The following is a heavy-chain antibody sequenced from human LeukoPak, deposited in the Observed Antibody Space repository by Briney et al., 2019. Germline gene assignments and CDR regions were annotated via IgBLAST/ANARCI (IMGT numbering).Heavy chain of an antibody. CDR2: INPNSGGT. D-gene: IGHD2-15*01. CDR1: GYTFTGYY. CDR3: ARGRGYCSGGSCYQFDY. V-gene: IGHV1-2*02. Sequence: GASVKVSCKASGYTFTGYYMHWVRQAPGQGLEWMGWINPNSGGTNYAQKFQGRVTMTRDTSISTAYMELSRLRSDDTAVYYCARGRGYCSGGSCYQFDYWGQGTLVTVSS. J-gene: IGHJ4*02.